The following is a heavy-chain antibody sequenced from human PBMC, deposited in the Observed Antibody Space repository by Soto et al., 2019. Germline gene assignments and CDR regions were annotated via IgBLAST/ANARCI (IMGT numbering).Heavy chain of an antibody. J-gene: IGHJ4*02. CDR1: GFTFSDYY. Sequence: PGGSLRLSCAASGFTFSDYYMSWIRQAPGKGLEWVSYISSSSSYTNYADSVKGRFTISRDNAKNSPYLQMNSLRAEDTAVYYCARDRLAVAADFDYWGQGTLVTVSS. V-gene: IGHV3-11*06. CDR3: ARDRLAVAADFDY. D-gene: IGHD6-19*01. CDR2: ISSSSSYT.